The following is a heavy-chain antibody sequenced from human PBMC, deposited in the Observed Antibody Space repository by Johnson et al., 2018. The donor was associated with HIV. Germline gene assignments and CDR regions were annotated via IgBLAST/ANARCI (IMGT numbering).Heavy chain of an antibody. CDR2: FDWIGGST. CDR3: ARDLPNSSSWYIRNDAFDI. CDR1: GFTFEDHG. J-gene: IGHJ3*02. Sequence: VQLVESGGGVVRPGGSLRLSCVASGFTFEDHGMSWVRQRPGMGLEWVSGFDWIGGSTGYADSVKGRFPISRDNAKNSLYLQMNSLRAEDTAVYYCARDLPNSSSWYIRNDAFDIWGQGTMVTVSS. D-gene: IGHD6-13*01. V-gene: IGHV3-20*04.